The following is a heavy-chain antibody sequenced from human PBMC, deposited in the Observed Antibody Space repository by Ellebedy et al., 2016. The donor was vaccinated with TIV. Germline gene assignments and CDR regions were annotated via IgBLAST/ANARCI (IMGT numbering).Heavy chain of an antibody. J-gene: IGHJ3*02. CDR3: ATDGSYGDYLSPAHAFEI. CDR1: RFPFSSYW. D-gene: IGHD4-17*01. Sequence: GESLKISCAVSRFPFSSYWMSWVRQAPGKGLEWVANINQDGSQKYYVDSVQGRFTISRDNAKNSLYLEMNSLRAEDTAVYYCATDGSYGDYLSPAHAFEIWGQGTVVAVSS. CDR2: INQDGSQK. V-gene: IGHV3-7*01.